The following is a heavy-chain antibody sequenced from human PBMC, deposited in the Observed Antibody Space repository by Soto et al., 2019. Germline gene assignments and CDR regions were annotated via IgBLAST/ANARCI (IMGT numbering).Heavy chain of an antibody. CDR2: ISWDGGST. D-gene: IGHD2-15*01. J-gene: IGHJ5*02. CDR3: AKDNCSGGSCYWFDP. CDR1: GFTFDDYT. V-gene: IGHV3-43*01. Sequence: GGSLRLSCAASGFTFDDYTMHWVRQAPGKGLEWVSLISWDGGSTYYADSVKGRFTISRDNSKNSLYLQMNSLRTEDTALYYCAKDNCSGGSCYWFDPWGQGTLVTVSS.